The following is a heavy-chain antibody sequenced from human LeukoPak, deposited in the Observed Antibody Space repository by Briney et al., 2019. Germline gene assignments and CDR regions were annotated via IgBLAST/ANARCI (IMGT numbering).Heavy chain of an antibody. CDR2: ISGSGGST. Sequence: GGSLRLSCAASGFTFDDYAMSWVRQAPGKGLEWVSAISGSGGSTYYADSVKGRFTISRDNSKNTLYLQMNSLRAEDTAVYYCARDQGYDILTGFLDYYYSGMDVWGQGTTVTVSS. CDR1: GFTFDDYA. CDR3: ARDQGYDILTGFLDYYYSGMDV. D-gene: IGHD3-9*01. V-gene: IGHV3-23*01. J-gene: IGHJ6*02.